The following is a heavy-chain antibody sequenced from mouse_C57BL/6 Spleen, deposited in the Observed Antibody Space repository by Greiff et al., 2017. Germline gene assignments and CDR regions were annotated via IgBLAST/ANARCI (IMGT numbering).Heavy chain of an antibody. CDR3: ARSSYYGGSYDAMDY. J-gene: IGHJ4*01. CDR2: INPSNGGT. D-gene: IGHD1-1*01. V-gene: IGHV1-53*01. CDR1: GYTFTSYW. Sequence: QVQLQQPGTELVKPGASVKLSCKASGYTFTSYWMHWVKQRPGQGLEWIGNINPSNGGTKYNEKFKSKATLTVDKSSSPAYMQLSRPTYEDSAVSYCARSSYYGGSYDAMDYRGQGTSVSVSS.